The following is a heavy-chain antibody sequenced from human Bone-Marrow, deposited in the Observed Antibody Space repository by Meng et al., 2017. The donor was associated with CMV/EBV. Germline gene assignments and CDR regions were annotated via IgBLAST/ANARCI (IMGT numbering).Heavy chain of an antibody. CDR1: GYTFTSYY. J-gene: IGHJ6*02. V-gene: IGHV1-46*01. CDR2: INPSGGST. D-gene: IGHD2-2*01. Sequence: ASVKVSCKASGYTFTSYYMHWVRQAPGQGLEWMGIINPSGGSTSYAQKFQGRVTMTRDTSTSTVYMELSSLRSEDTAVYYCARDFRHTSIVVVPAAMAADYYYGMDVWGQGPTVPVSS. CDR3: ARDFRHTSIVVVPAAMAADYYYGMDV.